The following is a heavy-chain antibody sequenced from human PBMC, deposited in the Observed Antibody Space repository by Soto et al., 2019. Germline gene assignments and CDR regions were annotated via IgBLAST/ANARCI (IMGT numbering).Heavy chain of an antibody. CDR3: ARDRAIVVVPAAPRSGNWFDP. D-gene: IGHD2-2*01. V-gene: IGHV4-4*07. CDR1: GGSISSYY. Sequence: QVQLQESGPGLVKPSETLSLTCTVSGGSISSYYWSWIRQPAGKGLEWIGRIYTSGSTNYNPSLKSRVTMSVDTSKNQFSLKLSSVTAADTAVYYCARDRAIVVVPAAPRSGNWFDPWGQGTLVTVSS. CDR2: IYTSGST. J-gene: IGHJ5*02.